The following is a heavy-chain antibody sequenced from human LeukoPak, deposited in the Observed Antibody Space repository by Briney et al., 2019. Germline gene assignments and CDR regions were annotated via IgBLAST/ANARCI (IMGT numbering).Heavy chain of an antibody. J-gene: IGHJ4*02. CDR3: ARRAGAYSHPYDY. Sequence: GGSLRLSCAASGFTFSSYGIHWVRQAPGKGLEWVAFIRHDGSSEYYADSVKGRFTISRDNSKNTLYLQMNSLRAEDTAVYYCARRAGAYSHPYDYWGQGTLVTVSS. V-gene: IGHV3-30*02. D-gene: IGHD4/OR15-4a*01. CDR2: IRHDGSSE. CDR1: GFTFSSYG.